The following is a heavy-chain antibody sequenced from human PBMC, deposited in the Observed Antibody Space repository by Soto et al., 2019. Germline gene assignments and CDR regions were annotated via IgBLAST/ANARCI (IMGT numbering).Heavy chain of an antibody. CDR1: GFTFSTYW. D-gene: IGHD2-15*01. V-gene: IGHV3-74*01. CDR2: INGDGSST. Sequence: GGSLRLSCAASGFTFSTYWMHWVRQVPGKGLVWFSHINGDGSSTSYADSVRGRFSISRDNAKNTVDLQMNSLRADDTAVYYCARGTGGFDPWGQGT. J-gene: IGHJ5*02. CDR3: ARGTGGFDP.